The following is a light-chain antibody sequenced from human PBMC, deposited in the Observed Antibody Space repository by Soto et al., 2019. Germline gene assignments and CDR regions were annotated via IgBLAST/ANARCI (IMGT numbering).Light chain of an antibody. J-gene: IGKJ5*01. Sequence: EIVLTQSPATLSLSPGERATLSCRTSQTIRGLLNWYQQRPGQAPRLLIYDTSNRDIDIPARVSGSGSGTDFILPISSLDHDDFEVYFYQPRHNWPNTFGQ. CDR1: QTIRGL. CDR2: DTS. CDR3: QPRHNWPNT. V-gene: IGKV3-11*01.